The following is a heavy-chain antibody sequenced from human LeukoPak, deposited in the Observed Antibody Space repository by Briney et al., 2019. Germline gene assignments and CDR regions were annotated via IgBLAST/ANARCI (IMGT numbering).Heavy chain of an antibody. J-gene: IGHJ4*02. CDR1: GVPISTYY. V-gene: IGHV4-59*01. D-gene: IGHD6-19*01. CDR3: ARVSPGIAVVS. CDR2: VYYNGDI. Sequence: SETLSLTCSVSGVPISTYYWSWLRQSPGKGLEWIAYVYYNGDIMYNPSLKSRVTISVDTSKNQFSLKLSSVTAADTAVYYCARVSPGIAVVSWGQGTLVTVSS.